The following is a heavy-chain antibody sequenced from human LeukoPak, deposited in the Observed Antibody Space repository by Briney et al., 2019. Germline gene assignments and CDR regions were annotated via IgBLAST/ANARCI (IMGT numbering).Heavy chain of an antibody. CDR2: ISYDGSNK. Sequence: GGSLRLSCAASGFTFSSYAMHWVRQAPGKGLEWVAVISYDGSNKYYADSVKGRFTISRDNSKNTLYLQMNTLRVEDTAVYYCARGSWSAADTNIDYWGQGTLVTVSS. CDR1: GFTFSSYA. J-gene: IGHJ4*02. V-gene: IGHV3-30-3*01. D-gene: IGHD6-13*01. CDR3: ARGSWSAADTNIDY.